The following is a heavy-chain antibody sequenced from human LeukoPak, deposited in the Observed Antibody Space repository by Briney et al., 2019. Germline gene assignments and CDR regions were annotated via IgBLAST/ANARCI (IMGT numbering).Heavy chain of an antibody. CDR2: INPNTGGT. CDR1: GGTFSGYA. V-gene: IGHV1-2*02. D-gene: IGHD6-13*01. J-gene: IGHJ6*02. Sequence: ASVKVSCKASGGTFSGYAISWVRQAPGQGLEWMGWINPNTGGTNYAQKFQGRVTMTRDTSISTAYMELRRLRSDDTAVYYCARDFRITAAGTGYYYGMDVWGQGTTVTVSS. CDR3: ARDFRITAAGTGYYYGMDV.